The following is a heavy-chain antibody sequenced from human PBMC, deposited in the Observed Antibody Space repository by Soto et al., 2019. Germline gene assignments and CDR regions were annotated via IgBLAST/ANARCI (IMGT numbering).Heavy chain of an antibody. V-gene: IGHV4-59*04. J-gene: IGHJ4*02. Sequence: SETLSLTCSVSGGSISSYYCSWFRQPPGKGLEWIGHMHYSGNTDYNPSLRSRVTISVDTSKNQFSLKLSSVTAADTAVYYCMLGSGWKDFDDWGQGTLVTVSS. D-gene: IGHD3-22*01. CDR1: GGSISSYY. CDR2: MHYSGNT. CDR3: MLGSGWKDFDD.